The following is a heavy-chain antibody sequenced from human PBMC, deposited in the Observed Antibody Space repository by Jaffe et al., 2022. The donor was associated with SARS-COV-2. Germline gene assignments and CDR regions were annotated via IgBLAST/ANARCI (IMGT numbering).Heavy chain of an antibody. J-gene: IGHJ3*02. V-gene: IGHV3-21*01. CDR1: GFTFSSYS. D-gene: IGHD1-26*01. CDR3: ARGNSGSYYRTGYDAFDI. CDR2: ISSSSSYI. Sequence: EVQLVESGGGLVKPGGSLRLSCAASGFTFSSYSMNWVRQAPGKGLEWVSSISSSSSYIYYADSVKGRFTISRDNAKNSLYLQMNSLRAEDTAVYYCARGNSGSYYRTGYDAFDIWGQGTMVTVSS.